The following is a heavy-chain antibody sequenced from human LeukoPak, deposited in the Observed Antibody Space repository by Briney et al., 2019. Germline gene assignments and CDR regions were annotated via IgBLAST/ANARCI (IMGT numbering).Heavy chain of an antibody. V-gene: IGHV3-30*04. Sequence: PGGSLRLSCAASGFTFSSYAMHWVRQAPGKGLEWVAVISYDGSNKYYADSVKGRFTISRDNSKNTLYLQMNSLRAEDTAVYYCARDFHLNRAFDIWGQGTMVTVSS. J-gene: IGHJ3*02. CDR2: ISYDGSNK. CDR3: ARDFHLNRAFDI. D-gene: IGHD1-14*01. CDR1: GFTFSSYA.